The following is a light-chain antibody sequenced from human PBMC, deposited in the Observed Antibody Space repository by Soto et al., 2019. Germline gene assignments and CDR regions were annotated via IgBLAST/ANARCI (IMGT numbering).Light chain of an antibody. CDR3: QQYGSSSYT. J-gene: IGKJ2*01. CDR1: QSVSGSY. CDR2: AAS. V-gene: IGKV3-20*01. Sequence: EIVLTQSPGTLSLSAGERATLSCRASQSVSGSYLAWYQQQPGQAPRLLIYAASSRATGIPDRFSGSGSGTDFTLTISRLEPEDFAVYYCQQYGSSSYTFGQGTKLEIK.